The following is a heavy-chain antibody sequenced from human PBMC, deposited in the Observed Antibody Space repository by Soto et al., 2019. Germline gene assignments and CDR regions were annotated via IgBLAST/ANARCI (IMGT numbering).Heavy chain of an antibody. D-gene: IGHD4-17*01. V-gene: IGHV4-59*01. J-gene: IGHJ4*02. CDR2: IYYSGNT. Sequence: QVQLQESGPGLVKPSETLSLTCAVSGASISSYFWSWIRQPPGKGLEYIGYIYYSGNTNYNPSLKSRVTISVDTSKNQFSLKLSSVTAADTAVYYCARSRYGAVTNPYYFDYWGQGTLVTVSS. CDR3: ARSRYGAVTNPYYFDY. CDR1: GASISSYF.